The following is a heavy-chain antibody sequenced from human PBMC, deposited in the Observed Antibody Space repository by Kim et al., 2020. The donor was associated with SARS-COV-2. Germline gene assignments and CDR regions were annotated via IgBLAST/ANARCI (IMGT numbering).Heavy chain of an antibody. V-gene: IGHV4-31*02. CDR3: ARGTITFDI. Sequence: GSTYYNPSLKSRVTISVDTSKNQFSLKLSSVTAADTAVYYCARGTITFDIWGQGTMVTVSS. J-gene: IGHJ3*02. CDR2: GST. D-gene: IGHD3-10*01.